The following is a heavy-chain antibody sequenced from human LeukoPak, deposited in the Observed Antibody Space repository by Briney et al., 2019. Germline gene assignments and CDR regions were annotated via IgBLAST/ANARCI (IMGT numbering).Heavy chain of an antibody. J-gene: IGHJ3*02. CDR1: GGTFSSYA. Sequence: ASVKVSCKASGGTFSSYAISWVRQAPGQGLEWMGWISAYNGNTNYAQKLQGRVTMTTDTYTSTAYMEVRSLRSDDTAVYYCARASDSSGSDAFDIWGQGTMVSVSS. CDR3: ARASDSSGSDAFDI. V-gene: IGHV1-18*01. CDR2: ISAYNGNT. D-gene: IGHD3-22*01.